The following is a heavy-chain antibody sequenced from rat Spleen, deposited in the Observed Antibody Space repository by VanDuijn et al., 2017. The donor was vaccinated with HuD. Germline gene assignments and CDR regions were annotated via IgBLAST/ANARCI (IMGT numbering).Heavy chain of an antibody. CDR2: ISYEGSST. J-gene: IGHJ4*01. D-gene: IGHD1-11*01. V-gene: IGHV5-22*01. CDR3: ARNYGGYPGGVMDA. CDR1: GFTFSDYY. Sequence: EVQLVESGGGLVQPGRSMKLSCAASGFTFSDYYMAWVRQAPKKGLEWVASISYEGSSTYYGDSVKGRFTISRDNAKSTLYLQMNSLRSEDTATYYCARNYGGYPGGVMDAWGQGASVTVSS.